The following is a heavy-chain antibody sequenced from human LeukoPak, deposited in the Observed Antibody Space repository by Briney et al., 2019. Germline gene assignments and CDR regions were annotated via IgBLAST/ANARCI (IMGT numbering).Heavy chain of an antibody. CDR2: ISYDGSNK. CDR3: ARGYYYHTSGYWGIDY. D-gene: IGHD3-22*01. Sequence: GGSLRLSCAASGFTFSSYAMHWVRQAPGKGLEWVAVISYDGSNKYYADSVKGRFTISRDNSKNTLYLQMNSLRAEDTAVYYCARGYYYHTSGYWGIDYWGQGTLVTVSS. J-gene: IGHJ4*02. V-gene: IGHV3-30*07. CDR1: GFTFSSYA.